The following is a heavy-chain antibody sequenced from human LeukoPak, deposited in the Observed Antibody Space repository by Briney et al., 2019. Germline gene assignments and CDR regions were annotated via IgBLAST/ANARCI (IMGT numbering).Heavy chain of an antibody. D-gene: IGHD1-26*01. J-gene: IGHJ4*02. CDR3: AKGGSYYVAYFDY. Sequence: GGSLRLSCAASGFSLTNFAMSWVRQAPGKGLEWVAVIWYDGRNKYYADSVKGRFTISRDNSKNTLYLQMNSLRAEDTAVYYCAKGGSYYVAYFDYWGQGTLVTVSS. CDR2: IWYDGRNK. CDR1: GFSLTNFA. V-gene: IGHV3-33*08.